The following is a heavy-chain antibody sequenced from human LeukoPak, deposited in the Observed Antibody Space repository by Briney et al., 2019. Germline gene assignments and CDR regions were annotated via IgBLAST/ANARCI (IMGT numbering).Heavy chain of an antibody. J-gene: IGHJ4*02. CDR2: INHSGST. D-gene: IGHD3-22*01. Sequence: SETLSLTCAVYGGSFSGYYWSWIRQPPGKGLEWIGEINHSGSTNYNPSLKSRVTISVDTSKNQFSLKLSSVTAADTAVYYCARVPYDSRGRQKPLLNYFDYWGQGTLVTVSS. V-gene: IGHV4-34*01. CDR3: ARVPYDSRGRQKPLLNYFDY. CDR1: GGSFSGYY.